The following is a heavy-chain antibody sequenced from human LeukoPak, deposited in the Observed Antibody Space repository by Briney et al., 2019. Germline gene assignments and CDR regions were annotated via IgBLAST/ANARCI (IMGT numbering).Heavy chain of an antibody. J-gene: IGHJ3*02. CDR2: ISAYNGNT. CDR3: ARDLGRNEDI. D-gene: IGHD1-1*01. CDR1: GYTFTGYY. Sequence: ASVKVSCKASGYTFTGYYMHWVRQAPGQGLEWMGWISAYNGNTNYAQKLQGRVTMTTDTSTSTAYMELRSLRSDDTAVYYCARDLGRNEDIWGQGTMVTVSS. V-gene: IGHV1-18*04.